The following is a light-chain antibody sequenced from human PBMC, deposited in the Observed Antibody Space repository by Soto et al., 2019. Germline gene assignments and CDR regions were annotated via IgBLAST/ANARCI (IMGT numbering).Light chain of an antibody. V-gene: IGKV1-39*01. CDR3: QQSYSNPRT. Sequence: DIQMTQSPSSLSASVGDRVTITCRASENIARYLNWYQQRPGKAPELLISAASSLQSGVPSRFSGGGSGTDITLTISSLQPDDFATYYCQQSYSNPRTFGQGTKVDIK. J-gene: IGKJ1*01. CDR2: AAS. CDR1: ENIARY.